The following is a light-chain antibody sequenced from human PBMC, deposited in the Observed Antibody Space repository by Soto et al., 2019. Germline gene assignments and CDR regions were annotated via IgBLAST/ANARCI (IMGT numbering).Light chain of an antibody. CDR1: SGDVGGYNY. CDR2: EVS. J-gene: IGLJ2*01. Sequence: QSVLTQPPSASGSPGQSVTISCTGTSGDVGGYNYVSWYQQHPGKAPKVMIYEVSKRPSGVPDRFSGSKSGNTASLTVSGLQAEDEADYYCSSYAGNNNMVFGGGTKVTVL. V-gene: IGLV2-8*01. CDR3: SSYAGNNNMV.